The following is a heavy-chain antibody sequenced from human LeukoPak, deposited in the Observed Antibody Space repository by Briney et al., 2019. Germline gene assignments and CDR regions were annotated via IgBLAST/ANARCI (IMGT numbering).Heavy chain of an antibody. CDR1: GFTFSDYY. V-gene: IGHV3-11*04. CDR2: ISSSGSTI. J-gene: IGHJ6*03. Sequence: GGSLRLSCAASGFTFSDYYMSWIRQAPGKGLEWVSYISSSGSTIYYADSVKGRFTISRDNAKNSLYLQMNSLRAEDTAVYYCARAHVGYCSSTSCYYYYYMDVWGKGTTVTVSS. CDR3: ARAHVGYCSSTSCYYYYYMDV. D-gene: IGHD2-2*01.